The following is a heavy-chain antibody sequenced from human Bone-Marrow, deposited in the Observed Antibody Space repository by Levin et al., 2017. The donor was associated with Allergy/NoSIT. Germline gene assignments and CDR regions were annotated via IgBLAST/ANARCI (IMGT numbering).Heavy chain of an antibody. CDR2: IYPGDSDT. CDR3: VLQAGFDSPIDF. CDR1: QHIFTTYW. V-gene: IGHV5-51*01. D-gene: IGHD5-12*01. Sequence: GESLKISCKGSQHIFTTYWIGWVRQMPGKGLEWLGIIYPGDSDTRYSPSFQGQVTISADKSINTAYLQWSSLKAADTAIYYCVLQAGFDSPIDFWGQGTLVTVSS. J-gene: IGHJ4*02.